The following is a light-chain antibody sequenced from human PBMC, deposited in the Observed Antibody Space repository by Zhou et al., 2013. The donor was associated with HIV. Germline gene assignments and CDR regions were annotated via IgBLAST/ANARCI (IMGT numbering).Light chain of an antibody. CDR1: QSLLHSNGYNY. Sequence: DIVMTQSPLSLPVTPGEPASISCRSSQSLLHSNGYNYLDWYLQKPGQSPQLLIYEVSNRFSGVPDRFSGSGSGTDFTLQISRVEPEDVGIYYCLQCRQLPYTFGQGTKLEI. CDR3: LQCRQLPYT. J-gene: IGKJ2*01. V-gene: IGKV2D-29*02. CDR2: EVS.